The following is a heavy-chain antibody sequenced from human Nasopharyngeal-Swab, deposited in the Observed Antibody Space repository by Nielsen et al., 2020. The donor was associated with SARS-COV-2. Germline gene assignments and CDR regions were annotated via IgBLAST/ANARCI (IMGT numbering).Heavy chain of an antibody. CDR1: GYSFTSYW. J-gene: IGHJ4*02. CDR2: IYPGDSDT. Sequence: GESLKISCKGSGYSFTSYWIGWVRQMPGKGLEWMGIIYPGDSDTRYSPSFQGQVTISADKSISTACLQWSSLKASGTAMYYCARLLVPAAIRPLYYFDYWGQGTLVTVSS. V-gene: IGHV5-51*01. D-gene: IGHD2-2*02. CDR3: ARLLVPAAIRPLYYFDY.